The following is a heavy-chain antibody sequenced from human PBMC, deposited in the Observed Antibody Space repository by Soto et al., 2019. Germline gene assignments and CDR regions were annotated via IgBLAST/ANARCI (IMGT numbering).Heavy chain of an antibody. D-gene: IGHD6-13*01. J-gene: IGHJ6*02. CDR1: GDSVSSNSAA. Sequence: SPTLSLTRALSGDSVSSNSAAWNWIRQSPSRGVEWLGRTYYRSKWYNEYAVSVKSRITINPDTSKNQFSLQLNSVTPEDTAVYYCARVVPTGAPGMDVWGQGTTVTVSS. V-gene: IGHV6-1*01. CDR2: TYYRSKWYN. CDR3: ARVVPTGAPGMDV.